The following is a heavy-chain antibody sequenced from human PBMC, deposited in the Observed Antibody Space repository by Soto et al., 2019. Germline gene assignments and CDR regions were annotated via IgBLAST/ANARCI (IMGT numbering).Heavy chain of an antibody. J-gene: IGHJ4*02. Sequence: QVQLVESGGGVVQPGRSLRLSCAASGFTFSSYAMHWVRQAPGKGLEWVAVISYDGSNKYYADSVKGRFTISRDNSKNTLYLQMNSLRAEDTGVYYCARDDFWRAFDYWGQGTLVTVSS. V-gene: IGHV3-30-3*01. CDR2: ISYDGSNK. D-gene: IGHD3-3*01. CDR3: ARDDFWRAFDY. CDR1: GFTFSSYA.